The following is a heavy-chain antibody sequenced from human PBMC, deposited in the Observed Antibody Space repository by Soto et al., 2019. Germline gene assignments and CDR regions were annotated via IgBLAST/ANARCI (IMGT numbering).Heavy chain of an antibody. CDR1: GFTFDDYA. D-gene: IGHD1-26*01. CDR3: AKDLGGL. J-gene: IGHJ4*02. Sequence: EVQLVESGGGLVQPGRSLRLSFAASGFTFDDYAMHWVRQAPGKGLEWVPGISWNGGSIGYADSVKGRFTISRDNAKNSLYLQMNSLRAEDTALYYCAKDLGGLWGQGTLVTVSS. CDR2: ISWNGGSI. V-gene: IGHV3-9*01.